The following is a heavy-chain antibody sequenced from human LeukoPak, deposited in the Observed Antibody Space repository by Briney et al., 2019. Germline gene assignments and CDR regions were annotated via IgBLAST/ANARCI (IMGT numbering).Heavy chain of an antibody. Sequence: SVKVSCKASGGTFSSYAISWVRQAPGQGLEWMGGIIPIFGTANYAQKFQGRVTITADKSTSTAYMELSSLRSEDTAVYYRATLGYCSSTSCYPQTNSVDYWGQGTLVTVSS. CDR2: IIPIFGTA. J-gene: IGHJ4*02. D-gene: IGHD2-2*01. V-gene: IGHV1-69*06. CDR1: GGTFSSYA. CDR3: ATLGYCSSTSCYPQTNSVDY.